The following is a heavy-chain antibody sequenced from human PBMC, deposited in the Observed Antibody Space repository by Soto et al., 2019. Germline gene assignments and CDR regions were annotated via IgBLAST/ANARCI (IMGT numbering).Heavy chain of an antibody. D-gene: IGHD2-15*01. CDR1: GFTFSTYA. CDR3: ATRHLPYCSGGTCNPFDF. CDR2: ISVSGDTT. Sequence: GGSLRLSCAASGFTFSTYAMNWVRQAPGKGLEWVSTISVSGDTTYFADSVRDRFTISRDNSKNTVYLQMNSLRADDTAMYYCATRHLPYCSGGTCNPFDFWGQGTLVTVSS. V-gene: IGHV3-23*01. J-gene: IGHJ4*02.